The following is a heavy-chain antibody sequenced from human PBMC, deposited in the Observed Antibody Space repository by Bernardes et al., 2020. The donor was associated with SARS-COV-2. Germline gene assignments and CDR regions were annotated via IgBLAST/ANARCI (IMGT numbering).Heavy chain of an antibody. V-gene: IGHV3-23*01. D-gene: IGHD1-26*01. Sequence: GSLRLSCAASGFTFTNYALTWVRQAPGKGLEWVSIISTSGSPTFYADSVKGRFTISRDNSKNTLYLQMNSLRDEDTAVYYCAKRLSGNNPFDYWGQGTLVTVSS. J-gene: IGHJ4*02. CDR3: AKRLSGNNPFDY. CDR1: GFTFTNYA. CDR2: ISTSGSPT.